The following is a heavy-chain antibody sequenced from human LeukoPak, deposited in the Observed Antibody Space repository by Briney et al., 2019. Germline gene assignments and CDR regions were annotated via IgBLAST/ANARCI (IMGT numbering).Heavy chain of an antibody. D-gene: IGHD3-10*01. Sequence: SETLSLTXAAYGGSFSGYYWSWICQTPGKGLGWIGEINHSGSTNYNPSLKSRVAISVDTSKNQFSLKLSSVTAADTAVYYCARLLLWFGELSSRYYFDYWGQGTLVTVSS. J-gene: IGHJ4*02. CDR1: GGSFSGYY. CDR2: INHSGST. CDR3: ARLLLWFGELSSRYYFDY. V-gene: IGHV4-34*01.